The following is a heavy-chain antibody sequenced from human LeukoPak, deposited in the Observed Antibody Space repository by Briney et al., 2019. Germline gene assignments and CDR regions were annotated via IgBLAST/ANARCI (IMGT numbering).Heavy chain of an antibody. CDR1: GGSISSSSYH. CDR2: IYYSGST. Sequence: SETLSLTCTVSGGSISSSSYHWGWIRQPPGKGLEWIGSIYYSGSTYYNPSLKSRVTISVDTSKNQFSLKLSSVTAADTAVYYCARDGRYCSGGSCYTVRPFDYWGQGTLVTVSS. CDR3: ARDGRYCSGGSCYTVRPFDY. D-gene: IGHD2-15*01. V-gene: IGHV4-39*07. J-gene: IGHJ4*02.